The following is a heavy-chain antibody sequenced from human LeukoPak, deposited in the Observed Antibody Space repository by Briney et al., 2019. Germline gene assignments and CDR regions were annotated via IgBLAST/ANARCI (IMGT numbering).Heavy chain of an antibody. J-gene: IGHJ4*02. Sequence: GGSLRLSCAASGFTFSTYGMHWVRQAPGKGLEWVAFMRYDGSSKLYADSVKGRFTISRDNSKNTLYLQMNSLRAEDTGVYYCASTYYDILTGYSRYYFDYWGQGTLVTVSS. D-gene: IGHD3-9*01. CDR3: ASTYYDILTGYSRYYFDY. CDR1: GFTFSTYG. CDR2: MRYDGSSK. V-gene: IGHV3-30*02.